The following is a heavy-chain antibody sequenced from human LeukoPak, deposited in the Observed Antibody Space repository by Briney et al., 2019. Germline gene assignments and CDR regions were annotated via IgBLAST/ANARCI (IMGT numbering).Heavy chain of an antibody. CDR3: DKCWPILRGLGEGRVQNFKGQFQDPDFSADNQPGRRGTGLILLSEIYPVRLGYYFDS. CDR1: GFSFSSYA. CDR2: ISATSSGT. D-gene: IGHD3-3*01. V-gene: IGHV3-23*01. Sequence: GGSLRLSCAASGFSFSSYAMTWVRRAPGKGLEWVSTISATSSGTFYADSVKGRFSISRDNSKNTMFLQINSLSAEDTALYYCDKCWPILRGLGEGRVQNFKGQFQDPDFSADNQPGRRGTGLILLSEIYPVRLGYYFDSWGQGTLLSVSS. J-gene: IGHJ4*02.